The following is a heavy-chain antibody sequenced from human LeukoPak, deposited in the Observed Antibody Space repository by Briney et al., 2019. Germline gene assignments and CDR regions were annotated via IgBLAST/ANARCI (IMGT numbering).Heavy chain of an antibody. V-gene: IGHV3-30*04. Sequence: PGGSLRLSCAASGFTFSSYAMHWVRQAPGKGLEWVAVISYDGSNKYYADSVKGRFTISRDNSKNTLYLQMNSLRAEDTAVYYCARELGYCSSTSCYLDPWGQGTLVTVSS. D-gene: IGHD2-2*01. CDR1: GFTFSSYA. CDR3: ARELGYCSSTSCYLDP. CDR2: ISYDGSNK. J-gene: IGHJ5*02.